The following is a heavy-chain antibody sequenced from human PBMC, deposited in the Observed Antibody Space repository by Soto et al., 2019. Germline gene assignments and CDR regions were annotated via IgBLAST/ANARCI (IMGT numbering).Heavy chain of an antibody. CDR1: GFTFSSYE. J-gene: IGHJ3*02. V-gene: IGHV3-48*03. CDR2: ISSSGSTI. Sequence: PGGSLRLSCAASGFTFSSYEMNWVRQAPGKGLEWVSYISSSGSTIYYADSVKGRFTISRDNAKNSLYLQMNSLRADDTAVYYCGRSPTRCKTDGCGIWGKGTRVSV. D-gene: IGHD3-3*01. CDR3: GRSPTRCKTDGCGI.